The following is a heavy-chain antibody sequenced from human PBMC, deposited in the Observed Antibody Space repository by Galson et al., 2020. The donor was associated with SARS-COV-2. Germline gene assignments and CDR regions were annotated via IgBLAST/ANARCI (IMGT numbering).Heavy chain of an antibody. J-gene: IGHJ2*01. V-gene: IGHV1-2*02. D-gene: IGHD7-27*01. CDR1: GYTFTDYY. CDR2: INPNLGGT. CDR3: ATLGTYWYFDL. Sequence: ASVKVSCKASGYTFTDYYMHWVRQAPGQELEWMGWINPNLGGTNYAQKFQGRVTMTRDTSINTAYMELNSLRSDDTAVYYCATLGTYWYFDLWGRGTLVTVSS.